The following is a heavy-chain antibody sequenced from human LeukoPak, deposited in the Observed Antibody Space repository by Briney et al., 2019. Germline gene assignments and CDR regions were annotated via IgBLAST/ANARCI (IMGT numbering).Heavy chain of an antibody. V-gene: IGHV4-59*01. CDR1: GGSISSYY. CDR3: ARDSHYYGSGSYQD. J-gene: IGHJ4*02. D-gene: IGHD3-10*01. Sequence: SETLSLTCTVSGGSISSYYWSWIRQPPGKGLEWIGYIYYSGSTNYNPSLKSRVTISVDTSKNQFSLKLSSVTAADTAVYYCARDSHYYGSGSYQDWGQGTLVTVSS. CDR2: IYYSGST.